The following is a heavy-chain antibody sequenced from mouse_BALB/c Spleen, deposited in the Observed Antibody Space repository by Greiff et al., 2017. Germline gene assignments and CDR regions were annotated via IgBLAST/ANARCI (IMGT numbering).Heavy chain of an antibody. CDR3: ARCPYYYGSSYTDYYAMDY. CDR2: ISYSGST. J-gene: IGHJ4*01. D-gene: IGHD1-1*01. Sequence: EVQLQQSGPSLVKPSQTLSLTCSVTGDSITSGYWNWIRKFPGNKLEYMGYISYSGSTYYNPSLKSRISITRDTSKNQYYLQLNSVTTEDTATYYCARCPYYYGSSYTDYYAMDYWGQGTSVTVSS. V-gene: IGHV3-8*02. CDR1: GDSITSGY.